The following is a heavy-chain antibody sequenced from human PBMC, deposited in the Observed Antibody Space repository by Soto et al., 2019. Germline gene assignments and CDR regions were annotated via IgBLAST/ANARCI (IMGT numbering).Heavy chain of an antibody. CDR3: ARDPPYYYDSSGFLPYWYFDL. Sequence: QVQLVQSGAEVKKPGASVKVSCKASGYTFTSYYMHWVRQAPGQGLEWMGIINPSGGSTSYEQKFQGRVTMTRDTSTSTVYMELSSLRPEDTAVYYCARDPPYYYDSSGFLPYWYFDLWGRGTLVTVSS. D-gene: IGHD3-22*01. V-gene: IGHV1-46*01. J-gene: IGHJ2*01. CDR1: GYTFTSYY. CDR2: INPSGGST.